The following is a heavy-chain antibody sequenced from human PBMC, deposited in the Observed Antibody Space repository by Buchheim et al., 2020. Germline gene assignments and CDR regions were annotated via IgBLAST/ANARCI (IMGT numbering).Heavy chain of an antibody. J-gene: IGHJ4*02. D-gene: IGHD1-26*01. CDR1: GYTFSSHG. Sequence: QVQLVQYGGGVVQPGRSLRLSCEASGYTFSSHGMQWVRQAPGKGLEWVAVIWADGVTKYYADSVKGRFTISRDISKSTLFLEMNILRGEDTAVYYCPRDPQGGYFDYWGQG. CDR2: IWADGVTK. V-gene: IGHV3-33*01. CDR3: PRDPQGGYFDY.